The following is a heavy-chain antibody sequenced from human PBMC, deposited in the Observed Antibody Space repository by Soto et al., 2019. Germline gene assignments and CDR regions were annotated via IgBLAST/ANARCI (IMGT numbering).Heavy chain of an antibody. Sequence: PSQTLSLTCAISGDSVSSNSAAWNWIRQSPSRGLEWLGRTYYRSKWYNDYAVSVKSRITINPDTSKNQFSLQLNSVTPEDTAVYYCARACVDTAMEYYYYYYGMDVWGQGTTVIVYS. V-gene: IGHV6-1*01. CDR1: GDSVSSNSAA. D-gene: IGHD5-18*01. CDR2: TYYRSKWYN. CDR3: ARACVDTAMEYYYYYYGMDV. J-gene: IGHJ6*02.